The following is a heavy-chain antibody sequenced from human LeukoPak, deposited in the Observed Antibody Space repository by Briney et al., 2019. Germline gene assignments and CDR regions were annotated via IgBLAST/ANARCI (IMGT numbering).Heavy chain of an antibody. V-gene: IGHV4-34*01. D-gene: IGHD2-21*02. J-gene: IGHJ4*02. CDR1: GGSFSGYY. CDR2: INHSGST. CDR3: ARGDRIVVVTAIGPLDY. Sequence: SETMSLTCAVYGGSFSGYYWSWIRQPPGKGLEWIGEINHSGSTNYNPSLKSRVTISVDTSKNQFSLKLSSVTAADTAVYYCARGDRIVVVTAIGPLDYWGQGTLVTVSS.